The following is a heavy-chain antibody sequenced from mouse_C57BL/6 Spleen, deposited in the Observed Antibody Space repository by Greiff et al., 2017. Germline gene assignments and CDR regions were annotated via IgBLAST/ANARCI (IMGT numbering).Heavy chain of an antibody. J-gene: IGHJ4*01. CDR3: AVDSSGLYYAMDY. D-gene: IGHD3-2*02. CDR1: GYTFTSYW. V-gene: IGHV1-69*01. CDR2: IDPSDSYT. Sequence: QVQLQQPGAELVMPGASVKLSCKASGYTFTSYWMHWVKQRPGQGLEWIGEIDPSDSYTNYNQKFKGKSTLTVDKSSSTAYMQLSSLTSDDSAVYYCAVDSSGLYYAMDYWGQGTSVTVSS.